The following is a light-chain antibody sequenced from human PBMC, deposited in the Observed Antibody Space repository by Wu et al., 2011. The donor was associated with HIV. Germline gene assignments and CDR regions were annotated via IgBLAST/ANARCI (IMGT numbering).Light chain of an antibody. V-gene: IGKV3-11*01. CDR1: QSVSSH. Sequence: EIVLTQSPDTLSLSPGERATLSCRASQSVSSHLAWYQQKPGQAPRLLIYGASNRATGIPVRFSGSGSGTDFILTISSLEPEDFAFYYCQQRRNWPAISFGQGTKLEIK. J-gene: IGKJ1*01. CDR3: QQRRNWPAIS. CDR2: GAS.